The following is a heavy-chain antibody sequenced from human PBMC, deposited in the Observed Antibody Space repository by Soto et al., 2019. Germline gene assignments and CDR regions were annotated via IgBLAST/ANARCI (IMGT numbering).Heavy chain of an antibody. D-gene: IGHD2-15*01. CDR1: GGSIRNYY. CDR2: IYHTGST. Sequence: PSENLSLTCNVSGGSIRNYYWTWIRQPPGKGLEWIGYIYHTGSTTYNPSLDSRVTMSLDTSENHFSLKLRSVTAADTAVYYCARHGGACSGGTCYSEYDSWGQGTLVTVSS. J-gene: IGHJ4*02. CDR3: ARHGGACSGGTCYSEYDS. V-gene: IGHV4-59*08.